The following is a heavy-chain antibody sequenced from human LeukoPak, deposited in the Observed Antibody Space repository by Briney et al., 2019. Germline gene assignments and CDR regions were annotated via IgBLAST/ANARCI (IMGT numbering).Heavy chain of an antibody. J-gene: IGHJ3*02. CDR2: INHSGST. V-gene: IGHV4-34*01. D-gene: IGHD6-19*01. CDR3: ARDRGWQWLPHDAFDI. CDR1: GGSFSGYY. Sequence: SETLSLTCAVYGGSFSGYYWSWIRQPPGKGLEWTGEINHSGSTNYNPSLKSRVTMSVDTSKNQFSLKLSSVTAADTAVYYCARDRGWQWLPHDAFDIWGQGTMVTVSS.